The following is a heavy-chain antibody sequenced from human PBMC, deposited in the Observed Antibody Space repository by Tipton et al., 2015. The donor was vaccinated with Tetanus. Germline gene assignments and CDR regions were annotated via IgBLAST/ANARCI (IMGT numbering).Heavy chain of an antibody. CDR2: ISGHQYYT. Sequence: SLRLFCSASGFTFRDYAMHWVRQAPGRGLQYVSAISGHQYYTYYADSVKRRFTISRDNSKNTLFLQMSSLRPEDTALYYCVKGARGAYDSNNYAPGDFWGRGTLVTVSS. J-gene: IGHJ4*02. D-gene: IGHD3-22*01. CDR1: GFTFRDYA. CDR3: VKGARGAYDSNNYAPGDF. V-gene: IGHV3-64D*08.